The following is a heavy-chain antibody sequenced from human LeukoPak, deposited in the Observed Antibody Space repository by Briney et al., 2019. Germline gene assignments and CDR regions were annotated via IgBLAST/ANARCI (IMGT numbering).Heavy chain of an antibody. CDR2: ISSSGSTI. V-gene: IGHV3-11*01. CDR1: GGSISSSSYY. Sequence: LSLTCTVSGGSISSSSYYWGWIRQPPGKGLEWVSYISSSGSTIYYADSVKGRFTISRDNAKNSLYLQMNSLRAEDTAVYYCARCFSSSWPLDYWGQGTLVTVFS. D-gene: IGHD6-13*01. J-gene: IGHJ4*02. CDR3: ARCFSSSWPLDY.